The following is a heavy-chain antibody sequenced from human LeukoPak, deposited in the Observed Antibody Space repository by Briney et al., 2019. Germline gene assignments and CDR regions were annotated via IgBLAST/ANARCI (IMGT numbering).Heavy chain of an antibody. CDR3: VADFDY. Sequence: PGGSLRLSCAASGFSFSTYAMHWVRQAPGEGLDWVAFIRYDGSNACYADSVKGRFTISRDNSDNTLYPQMNSLTSDDTAVYYCVADFDYWGQGTLVTVSS. CDR2: IRYDGSNA. J-gene: IGHJ4*02. V-gene: IGHV3-30*02. CDR1: GFSFSTYA.